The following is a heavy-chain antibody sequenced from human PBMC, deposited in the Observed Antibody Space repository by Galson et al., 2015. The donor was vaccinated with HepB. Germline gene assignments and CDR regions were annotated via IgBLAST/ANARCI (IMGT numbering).Heavy chain of an antibody. Sequence: SLRLSCAASGFTFSSYSMNWVRQAPGKGLEWVSFISSGSYYIYYAGSVKGRFTISRDNAKNSLFLQMDSLRVEDTAVYYCARDRQKVADAPYQFDYWGQGNLVTVSS. J-gene: IGHJ4*02. D-gene: IGHD2-2*01. CDR2: ISSGSYYI. CDR3: ARDRQKVADAPYQFDY. V-gene: IGHV3-21*01. CDR1: GFTFSSYS.